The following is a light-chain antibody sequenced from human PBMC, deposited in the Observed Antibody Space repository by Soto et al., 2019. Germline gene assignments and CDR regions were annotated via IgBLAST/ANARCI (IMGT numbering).Light chain of an antibody. CDR3: QQRSNWPPIT. V-gene: IGKV3-11*01. CDR1: QSVRSN. Sequence: EVVMSQSPATLSVSPGERATLSCRASQSVRSNLAWYQQKPGQAPRLLIYGASTRATGIPARFSGSGSGTDFTLTISSLEPEDFAVYYCQQRSNWPPITFGQGTRLEI. CDR2: GAS. J-gene: IGKJ5*01.